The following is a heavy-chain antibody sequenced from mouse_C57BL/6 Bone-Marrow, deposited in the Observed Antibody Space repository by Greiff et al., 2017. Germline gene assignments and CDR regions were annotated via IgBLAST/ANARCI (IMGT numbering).Heavy chain of an antibody. CDR1: GYTFTDYY. D-gene: IGHD1-1*01. CDR2: IYPGSGNT. V-gene: IGHV1-76*01. Sequence: QVQLQQSGAELVRPGASVKLSCKASGYTFTDYYINWVKQRPGQGLEWIARIYPGSGNTNYNEKFKGKATLTAEKSSSTAYMQLSSLTSEDSAVYFCARGDYGSSYWYFDVWGTGTTVTVSS. J-gene: IGHJ1*03. CDR3: ARGDYGSSYWYFDV.